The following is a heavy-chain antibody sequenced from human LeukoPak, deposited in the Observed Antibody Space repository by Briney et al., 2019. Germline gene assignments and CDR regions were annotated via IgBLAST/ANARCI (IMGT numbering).Heavy chain of an antibody. CDR2: ISYDGSNK. V-gene: IGHV3-30*19. J-gene: IGHJ4*02. CDR1: GFTFSSYG. D-gene: IGHD6-6*01. Sequence: PGRSLRLSCAASGFTFSSYGMHWVRQAPGKGLEWVAVISYDGSNKYYADSVKGRFTISRDNSKNTLYLQMNSLRAEDTAVYYCARDPGPIAARPGFDYWGQGTLVTVSS. CDR3: ARDPGPIAARPGFDY.